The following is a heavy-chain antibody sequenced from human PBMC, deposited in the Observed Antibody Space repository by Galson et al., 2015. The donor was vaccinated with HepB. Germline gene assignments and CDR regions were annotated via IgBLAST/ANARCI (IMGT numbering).Heavy chain of an antibody. V-gene: IGHV3-33*01. Sequence: SLRLSCAASGFTFSSYGIHWVRQAPGKGLEWVAVVWYNGDNTYYGDSVKGRFTISKDNSKNTLYLEMNSLRDVDTAIYYCARVVCIRNGMGLYYCAIDVWGHGTTVTASS. CDR1: GFTFSSYG. CDR2: VWYNGDNT. J-gene: IGHJ6*02. D-gene: IGHD1-1*01. CDR3: ARVVCIRNGMGLYYCAIDV.